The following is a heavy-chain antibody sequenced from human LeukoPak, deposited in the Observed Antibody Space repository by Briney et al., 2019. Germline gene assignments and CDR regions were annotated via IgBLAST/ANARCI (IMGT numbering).Heavy chain of an antibody. CDR1: GFSFDIYT. V-gene: IGHV3-21*01. D-gene: IGHD2-2*01. CDR2: ISSSSSLV. Sequence: PGGSLRLSCAASGFSFDIYTMNWVRQAPGKGLEWVSSISSSSSLVYNTDSVKGRFTISRDNAKNSLFLQMNSLTAEGTAVYYCARDGGIVPPGTVSYYYYYMDVWGKGTTVTVSS. CDR3: ARDGGIVPPGTVSYYYYYMDV. J-gene: IGHJ6*03.